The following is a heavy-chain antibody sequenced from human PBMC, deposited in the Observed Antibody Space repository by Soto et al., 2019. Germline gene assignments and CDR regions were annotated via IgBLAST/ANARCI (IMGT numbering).Heavy chain of an antibody. V-gene: IGHV1-69*01. CDR3: ARSSIVVVPAAIYYYYGMDV. J-gene: IGHJ6*02. D-gene: IGHD2-2*02. CDR1: GGTFSSYA. CDR2: IIPIFGTA. Sequence: QVQLVQSGAEVKKPGSSVKVSCKASGGTFSSYAISWVRQAPGQGLEWMGVIIPIFGTANYAQKFQGRVTITADESTSTAYMELSSLRSEDTAVYYCARSSIVVVPAAIYYYYGMDVWGQGTTVTVSS.